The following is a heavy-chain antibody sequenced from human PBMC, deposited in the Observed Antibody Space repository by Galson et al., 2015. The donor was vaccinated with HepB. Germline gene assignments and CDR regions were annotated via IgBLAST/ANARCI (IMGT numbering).Heavy chain of an antibody. V-gene: IGHV1-18*04. D-gene: IGHD3-3*02. CDR3: ARDLSLDY. J-gene: IGHJ4*02. Sequence: SVKVSCKAFGYTFTSHTFSWVRQAPGQGLEWMGWISAYNGNTNSAKKFQDRVTMTTDTSASTACMELRSLRSDDTAVYYCARDLSLDYWGQGTLVTVSS. CDR2: ISAYNGNT. CDR1: GYTFTSHT.